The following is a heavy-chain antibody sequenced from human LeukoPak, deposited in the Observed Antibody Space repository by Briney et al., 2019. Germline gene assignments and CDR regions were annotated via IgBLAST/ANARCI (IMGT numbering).Heavy chain of an antibody. Sequence: ASVKVSCKASGYTFTDYYLHWVRQAPGQGLEWMGWINPNGGGTNYAQNFQGRVTMTRDTSISTTYIELRSLRSDDTAVYYCAKSMSGGLGFFQSWGQGTLVTVSS. J-gene: IGHJ1*01. D-gene: IGHD2-15*01. V-gene: IGHV1-2*02. CDR3: AKSMSGGLGFFQS. CDR1: GYTFTDYY. CDR2: INPNGGGT.